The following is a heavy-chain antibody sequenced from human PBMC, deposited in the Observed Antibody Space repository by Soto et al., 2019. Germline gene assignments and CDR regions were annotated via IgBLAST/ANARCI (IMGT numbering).Heavy chain of an antibody. CDR2: ISYDRGNK. CDR1: GFTFSSYG. V-gene: IGHV3-30*18. D-gene: IGHD3-22*01. CDR3: AKAAMIVVVMEGFFDY. Sequence: PXGSLGLSCAASGFTFSSYGMHWVRQAPGKGLEWVAVISYDRGNKYYADSVKGRFTISRDNSKNTLYLQMNSLRAEDTAVYYCAKAAMIVVVMEGFFDYWGQGTLVTVSS. J-gene: IGHJ4*02.